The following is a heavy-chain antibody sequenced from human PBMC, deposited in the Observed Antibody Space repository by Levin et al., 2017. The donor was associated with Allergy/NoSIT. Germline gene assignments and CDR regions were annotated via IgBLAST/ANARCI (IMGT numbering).Heavy chain of an antibody. Sequence: PGGSLRLSCAASGFTFSSYSMNWVRQAPGKGLEWVSSISSSSSYIYYADSVKGRFTISRDNAKNSLYLQMNSLRAEDTAVYYCARVPDSSGYYHHDAFDIWGQGTMVTVSS. J-gene: IGHJ3*02. D-gene: IGHD3-22*01. CDR1: GFTFSSYS. V-gene: IGHV3-21*01. CDR3: ARVPDSSGYYHHDAFDI. CDR2: ISSSSSYI.